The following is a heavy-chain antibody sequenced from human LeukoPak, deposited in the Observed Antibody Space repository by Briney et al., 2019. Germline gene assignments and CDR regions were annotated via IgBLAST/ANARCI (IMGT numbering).Heavy chain of an antibody. CDR2: IYYSGST. D-gene: IGHD6-19*01. J-gene: IGHJ4*02. CDR3: ARGQFLYSTGWPSTIRFDY. CDR1: GDSISSSSYY. Sequence: SETLSLTCTVSGDSISSSSYYWGWIRQPPGKGLEWIGSIYYSGSTYYNPSLKSRVTISVDTSKNQFSLKLSSVTAADTAVYYCARGQFLYSTGWPSTIRFDYWGQGALVTVSS. V-gene: IGHV4-39*01.